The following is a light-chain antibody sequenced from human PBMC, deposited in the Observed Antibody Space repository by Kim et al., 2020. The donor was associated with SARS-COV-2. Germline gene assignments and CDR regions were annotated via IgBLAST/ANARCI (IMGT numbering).Light chain of an antibody. CDR3: SSYTSSTTSYV. Sequence: QSALTQPASVSGSPGQSITISCTGTSSDVGGYNYVSWYQQHPGKAPKLMIYDVSKRPSGVSYRFSGSKSSNTASLTISGLQAEDEADYYCSSYTSSTTSYVFGTGTKVTVL. CDR2: DVS. J-gene: IGLJ1*01. V-gene: IGLV2-14*01. CDR1: SSDVGGYNY.